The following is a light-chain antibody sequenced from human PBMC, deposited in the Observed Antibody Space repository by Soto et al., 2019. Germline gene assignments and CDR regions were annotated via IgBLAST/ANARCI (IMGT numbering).Light chain of an antibody. J-gene: IGKJ5*01. Sequence: EIVMTQSPATLSVSPGESATLSCRASQSVASHLAWYQQKPGQAPRLLIYGASSRATGIPDRFSGSGSGTDFTLTISSLEPEDFSVYYCQQRYNWPITFGQGTRLEIK. V-gene: IGKV3-11*01. CDR2: GAS. CDR3: QQRYNWPIT. CDR1: QSVASH.